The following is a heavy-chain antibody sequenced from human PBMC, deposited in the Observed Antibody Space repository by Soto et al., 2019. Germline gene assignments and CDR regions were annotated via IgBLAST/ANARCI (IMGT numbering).Heavy chain of an antibody. CDR1: GFTFSRYA. CDR3: AKDGENYGSGKTTN. CDR2: ISGSGGST. Sequence: GGSLRLSCAASGFTFSRYAMSWVRQAPGKGLEWVSTISGSGGSTYYAESRKARFTIYRDKSKNTLYLQMNSLRAEDTAVYYCAKDGENYGSGKTTNWGQGTLVTVSS. D-gene: IGHD3-10*01. V-gene: IGHV3-23*01. J-gene: IGHJ4*02.